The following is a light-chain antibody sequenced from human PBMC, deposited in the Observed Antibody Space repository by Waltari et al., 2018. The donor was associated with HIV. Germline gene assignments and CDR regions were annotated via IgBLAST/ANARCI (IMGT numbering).Light chain of an antibody. Sequence: EIVMTQSPATLSLSPGERATISCRASQSVSSNLAWYQQKPGLAPRLLIYGASTRATGIPARFSGSGSGTDFTLTISSLQSEDFAVYYCQQYNNWASWTFGQGTNVEI. V-gene: IGKV3-15*01. CDR1: QSVSSN. J-gene: IGKJ1*01. CDR3: QQYNNWASWT. CDR2: GAS.